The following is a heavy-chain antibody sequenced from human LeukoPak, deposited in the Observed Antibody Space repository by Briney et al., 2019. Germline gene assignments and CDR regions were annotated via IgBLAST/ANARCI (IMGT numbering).Heavy chain of an antibody. CDR3: ARLGRTAAAGHNWFDP. CDR1: GFTFSSYS. Sequence: GGSLRLSCAASGFTFSSYSMNWVRQAPGKGLEWVSSISSSSSYIYYADSVKGRFTISRDNAKNSLYLQMNSLRAEDTAVYYCARLGRTAAAGHNWFDPWGQGTLVTVSS. V-gene: IGHV3-21*01. CDR2: ISSSSSYI. D-gene: IGHD6-13*01. J-gene: IGHJ5*02.